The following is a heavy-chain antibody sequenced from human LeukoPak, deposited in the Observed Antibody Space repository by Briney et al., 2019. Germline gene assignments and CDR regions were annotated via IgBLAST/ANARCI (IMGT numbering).Heavy chain of an antibody. CDR1: GYTFTGYY. CDR3: ARGRDYGGNSIDY. CDR2: INPNSGST. D-gene: IGHD4-23*01. Sequence: ASVKVPCKASGYTFTGYYMHWVRQAPGQGLEWMGWINPNSGSTNYAQKFQGRVTMTRDTSISTAYMELSRLRSDDTAVYYCARGRDYGGNSIDYWGQGTLVTVSS. J-gene: IGHJ4*02. V-gene: IGHV1-2*02.